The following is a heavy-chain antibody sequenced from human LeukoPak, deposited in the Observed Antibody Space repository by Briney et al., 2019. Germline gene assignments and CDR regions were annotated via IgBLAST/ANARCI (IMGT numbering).Heavy chain of an antibody. CDR2: ISSSSSTI. CDR1: GFTFSSYS. Sequence: GGSLRLSCAASGFTFSSYSMNWVRQAPGKGLEWVSYISSSSSTIYYADSVKGRFTISRDNAKNSLYLQMNSLRAEDTAVYYCASGALSITMVRGYMDVWGKGTTVTISS. J-gene: IGHJ6*03. V-gene: IGHV3-48*04. CDR3: ASGALSITMVRGYMDV. D-gene: IGHD3-10*01.